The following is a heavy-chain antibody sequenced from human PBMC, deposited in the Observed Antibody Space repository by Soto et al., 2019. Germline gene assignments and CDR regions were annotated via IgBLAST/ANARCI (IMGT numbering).Heavy chain of an antibody. J-gene: IGHJ6*02. CDR1: GYSFTSYC. D-gene: IGHD6-6*01. CDR2: IDPSDPYS. Sequence: RGESLKISCKGSGYSFTSYCISWMRQMPCKGLEWMGRIDPSDPYSNYSQSFQGHVTISADKSISTAYLQWSSLKASDTAMYYCASIEQLVVHYFYGMDVWGHGTKVT. CDR3: ASIEQLVVHYFYGMDV. V-gene: IGHV5-10-1*01.